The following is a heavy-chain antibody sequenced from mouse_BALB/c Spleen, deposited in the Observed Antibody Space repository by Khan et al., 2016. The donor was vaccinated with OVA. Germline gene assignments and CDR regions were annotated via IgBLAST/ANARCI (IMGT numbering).Heavy chain of an antibody. V-gene: IGHV9-3-1*01. Sequence: QIQLVQSGPELKKPGETVKISCKASEYTFTNCGMNWVKQAPGKGLKWMGWINTYTGEPTYADDFKGRFAFSLETSASTAYLQINNLKNEDTATYFCARPPYFSYVMDYWGQGTSVTVSS. J-gene: IGHJ4*01. CDR1: EYTFTNCG. D-gene: IGHD2-10*01. CDR2: INTYTGEP. CDR3: ARPPYFSYVMDY.